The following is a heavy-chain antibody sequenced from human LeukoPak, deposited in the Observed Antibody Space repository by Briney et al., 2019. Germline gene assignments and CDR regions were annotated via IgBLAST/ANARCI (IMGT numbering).Heavy chain of an antibody. J-gene: IGHJ4*02. V-gene: IGHV1-2*02. CDR3: ARASYFDWSPDY. CDR2: INPQTDGT. D-gene: IGHD3-9*01. Sequence: ASVKASCKTSGYIFTNYFIHWVRQAPGQGLEWMGWINPQTDGTNYAHKFQGRVTMTRDTTSSTAYMELSRLTSDDTAVYYCARASYFDWSPDYWAQGTLVTVSS. CDR1: GYIFTNYF.